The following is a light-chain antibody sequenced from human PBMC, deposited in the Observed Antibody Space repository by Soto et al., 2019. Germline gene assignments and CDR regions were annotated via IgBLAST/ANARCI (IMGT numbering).Light chain of an antibody. V-gene: IGKV3-20*01. CDR1: QSVSRSY. J-gene: IGKJ5*01. Sequence: EIVLTQSSGTLSLSPLERATLSFRASQSVSRSYLAWYQQKPGQAPRLLIYASSSRATGIPDRFSGSGSGTDFTLTISRLESGDFAVYYCQQFGTSLPITFGQGTRLE. CDR3: QQFGTSLPIT. CDR2: ASS.